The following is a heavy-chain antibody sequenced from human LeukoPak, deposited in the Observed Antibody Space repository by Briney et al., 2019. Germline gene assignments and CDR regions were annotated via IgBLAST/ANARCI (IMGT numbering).Heavy chain of an antibody. V-gene: IGHV1-24*01. CDR1: GYTLTELS. CDR3: ATIARAGYGSGSYPFDP. D-gene: IGHD3-10*01. Sequence: ASVKVSCKVSGYTLTELSMHWVRQAPGKGLEWMGGFDPEDGETIYEQKFQGRITMTEDTSTDTAYMELSSLRSEDTAVYYCATIARAGYGSGSYPFDPWGQGTLVTVSS. CDR2: FDPEDGET. J-gene: IGHJ5*02.